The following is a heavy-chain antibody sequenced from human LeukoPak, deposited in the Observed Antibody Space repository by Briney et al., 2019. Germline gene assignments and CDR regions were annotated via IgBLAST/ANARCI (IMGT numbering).Heavy chain of an antibody. CDR2: IKQDGSEK. J-gene: IGHJ3*02. V-gene: IGHV3-7*01. D-gene: IGHD5-18*01. Sequence: PGGSLRLSCAAYGFTFSSYWMSWVRQAPGKGLEWVANIKQDGSEKYYVDSVKGRFTISRDNAKNSLYLQMNSLRAEDTAVYYCARARSSYGYGDAFDIWGQGTMVTVSS. CDR3: ARARSSYGYGDAFDI. CDR1: GFTFSSYW.